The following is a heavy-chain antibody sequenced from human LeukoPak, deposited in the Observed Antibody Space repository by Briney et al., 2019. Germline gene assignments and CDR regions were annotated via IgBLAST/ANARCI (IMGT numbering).Heavy chain of an antibody. Sequence: SETLSLTCTVSGGSISSSSYYWGWIRQPPGKGLEWIGSIYYSGSTYYNPSLKSRVTISVDTSKNQFSLKLSSVTAADTAVYYCARRSPTNYYDSSGYYYFDYWGQGTLVTVSS. CDR2: IYYSGST. V-gene: IGHV4-39*01. D-gene: IGHD3-22*01. CDR3: ARRSPTNYYDSSGYYYFDY. J-gene: IGHJ4*02. CDR1: GGSISSSSYY.